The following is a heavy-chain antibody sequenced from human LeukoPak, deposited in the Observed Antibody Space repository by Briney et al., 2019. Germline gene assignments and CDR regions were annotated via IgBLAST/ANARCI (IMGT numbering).Heavy chain of an antibody. D-gene: IGHD5-24*01. J-gene: IGHJ4*02. CDR3: ASWKIRDGYNLAFDY. Sequence: SQTLSLTCTVSGGSISSGGYYWSWIRQHPGKGLECIGYIFYSGSTYYNPSLRSRVTMSVDTSKNQFSLKLSSVTAADTAVYYCASWKIRDGYNLAFDYWGQGTLVTVSS. CDR2: IFYSGST. V-gene: IGHV4-31*03. CDR1: GGSISSGGYY.